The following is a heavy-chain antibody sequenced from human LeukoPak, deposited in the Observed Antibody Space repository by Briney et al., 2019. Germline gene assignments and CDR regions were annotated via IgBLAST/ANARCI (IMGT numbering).Heavy chain of an antibody. CDR1: GYTFTSYD. Sequence: ASVKVSCKSSGYTFTSYDSNWVRQATGQGLEWMGWINPNSGGTNYAQKLQGRVTMTTDTSTSTAYMELRSLRSDDTAVYYCARDHSSGSYFGYWGQGTLVTVSS. CDR3: ARDHSSGSYFGY. V-gene: IGHV1-18*01. D-gene: IGHD1-26*01. J-gene: IGHJ4*02. CDR2: INPNSGGT.